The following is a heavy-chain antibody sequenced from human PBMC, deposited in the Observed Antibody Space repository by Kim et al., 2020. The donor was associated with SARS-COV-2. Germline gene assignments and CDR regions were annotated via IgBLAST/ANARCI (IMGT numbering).Heavy chain of an antibody. CDR1: GFVFSSYA. CDR3: AKDNDRGSYGYYYGMDV. J-gene: IGHJ6*02. D-gene: IGHD3-16*01. V-gene: IGHV3-33*06. Sequence: GGSLRLSCAASGFVFSSYAMHWVRQAPGKGLEWVAVIWYDGSYKHYVDSLKGRFTISRDNSKNTVYLQMNSLRAEYTGVYYCAKDNDRGSYGYYYGMDVWGQGTTVTVSS. CDR2: IWYDGSYK.